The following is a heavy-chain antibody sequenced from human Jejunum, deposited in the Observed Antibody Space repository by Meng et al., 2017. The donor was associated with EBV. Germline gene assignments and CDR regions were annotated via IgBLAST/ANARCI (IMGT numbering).Heavy chain of an antibody. V-gene: IGHV4-4*02. D-gene: IGHD2-21*02. Sequence: VSRRVVGPGLVEPSGTLSLTCAVCGDSIDSRNWWSWVRQSPERGLECIGEIYYSGSTNYNPSLKSRVTILVDRSENHFSLHLSSVTAADTAVYYCVRGGDYCLVYWGQGTLVTVSS. J-gene: IGHJ4*02. CDR1: GDSIDSRNW. CDR3: VRGGDYCLVY. CDR2: IYYSGST.